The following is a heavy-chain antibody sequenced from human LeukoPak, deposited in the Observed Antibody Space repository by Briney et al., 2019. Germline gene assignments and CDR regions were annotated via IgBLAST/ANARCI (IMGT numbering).Heavy chain of an antibody. V-gene: IGHV3-30*03. CDR1: GFTFSSYS. CDR3: FGLGSENYYYYGMDV. D-gene: IGHD3-10*01. CDR2: ISYDGSNK. J-gene: IGHJ6*02. Sequence: PGGSLRLSCAASGFTFSSYSMHWVRQAPGKGLEWVAVISYDGSNKYYADSVKGRFTISRDNSKNTLYLQMNSLRAEDTAVYYCFGLGSENYYYYGMDVWGQGTTVTVPS.